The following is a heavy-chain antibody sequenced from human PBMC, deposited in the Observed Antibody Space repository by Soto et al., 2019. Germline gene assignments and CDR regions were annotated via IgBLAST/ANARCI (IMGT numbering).Heavy chain of an antibody. CDR2: ISYDGSNK. CDR3: AKEKRQLVSDY. V-gene: IGHV3-30*18. J-gene: IGHJ4*02. Sequence: QVQLVESGGGVVQPGRSLRLSCAASGFTFSSYGMHWVRQAPGKGLEWVAVISYDGSNKYYADSVKGRFTISRDNSKNTLYLQMNSLRAEDTAVYYCAKEKRQLVSDYWGQGTLVTVSS. CDR1: GFTFSSYG. D-gene: IGHD6-6*01.